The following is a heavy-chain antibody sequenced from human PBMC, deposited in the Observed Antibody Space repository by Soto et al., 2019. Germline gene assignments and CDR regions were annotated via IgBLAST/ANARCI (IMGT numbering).Heavy chain of an antibody. V-gene: IGHV3-33*01. Sequence: GGSLRLSCAASGFTFSLYGMHWVRQAPGKGLEWVAVIWNDGSEKNYADSVKGRFTLSGDSSKNTMYLQMSGLGAEDTAVYHCVRGTNGWRGMDYWGQGTLVTVSS. CDR3: VRGTNGWRGMDY. D-gene: IGHD2-8*01. J-gene: IGHJ4*02. CDR1: GFTFSLYG. CDR2: IWNDGSEK.